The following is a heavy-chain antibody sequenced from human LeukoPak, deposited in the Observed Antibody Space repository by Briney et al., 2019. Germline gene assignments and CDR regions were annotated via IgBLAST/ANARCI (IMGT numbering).Heavy chain of an antibody. CDR3: ARDLEAVAVAGKGY. Sequence: SVKVSCKASVGTFSSYAISWVRQAPGQGLEWMGGIIPIFGTANYAQKFQGRVTITADESTSTAYMELSSLRSEDTAVYYCARDLEAVAVAGKGYWGQGTLVTVSS. J-gene: IGHJ4*02. CDR1: VGTFSSYA. CDR2: IIPIFGTA. D-gene: IGHD6-19*01. V-gene: IGHV1-69*01.